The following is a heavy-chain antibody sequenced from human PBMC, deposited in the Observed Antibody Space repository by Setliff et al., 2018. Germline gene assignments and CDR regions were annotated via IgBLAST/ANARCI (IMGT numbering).Heavy chain of an antibody. J-gene: IGHJ4*02. D-gene: IGHD6-13*01. CDR1: GFTFSSYG. Sequence: PGGSLRLSCAASGFTFSSYGMHWVRQAPGKGLEWVAVISYDGSNKYYADSVKGRFTISGDNSKNTLYLQMNSLRAEDTAVYYCAKDRGRIAAAVADYWGQGTLVTVSS. CDR3: AKDRGRIAAAVADY. CDR2: ISYDGSNK. V-gene: IGHV3-30*18.